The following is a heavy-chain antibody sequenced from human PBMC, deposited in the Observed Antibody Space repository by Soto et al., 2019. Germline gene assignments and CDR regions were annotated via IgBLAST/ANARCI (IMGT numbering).Heavy chain of an antibody. D-gene: IGHD1-26*01. CDR2: IVHGGRA. J-gene: IGHJ5*02. CDR3: VKGEVGARLRS. Sequence: PSETMSVRRAVFGGSRSGYYWSWIRQPPGKGLEWIGEIVHGGRASYTPSLNSRVTISVDTSKNQFSLNLNSVTAADTAIYFCVKGEVGARLRSWGQGLLVTVSS. CDR1: GGSRSGYY. V-gene: IGHV4-34*01.